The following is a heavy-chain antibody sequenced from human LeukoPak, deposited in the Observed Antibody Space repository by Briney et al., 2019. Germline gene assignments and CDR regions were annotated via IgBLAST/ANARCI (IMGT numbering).Heavy chain of an antibody. CDR2: ISAYNGNT. CDR1: GYTFTSSG. CDR3: ARDRKGSGWAHNWFDP. D-gene: IGHD6-19*01. Sequence: ASVKVSCKASGYTFTSSGIRWVRQAPGQGLERMGWISAYNGNTNYAQKLQGKVTMTTDTSTSTAYMELRRLRSDDTAVYYCARDRKGSGWAHNWFDPWGQGTLVTVSS. V-gene: IGHV1-18*01. J-gene: IGHJ5*02.